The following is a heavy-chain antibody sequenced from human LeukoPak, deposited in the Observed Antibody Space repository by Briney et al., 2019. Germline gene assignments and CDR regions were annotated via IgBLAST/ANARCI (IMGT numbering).Heavy chain of an antibody. CDR3: ARSRYILVGATRVSPNGFDP. CDR2: ITHSGST. Sequence: SETLSLTCAVYGGSFSGYYWNWIRQPPGKGLEWIGEITHSGSTNYNASLNSRVTISVDTSKNQFSLKLSSVTAADTAVYYCARSRYILVGATRVSPNGFDPWGQGTLVTV. V-gene: IGHV4-34*01. CDR1: GGSFSGYY. J-gene: IGHJ5*02. D-gene: IGHD1-26*01.